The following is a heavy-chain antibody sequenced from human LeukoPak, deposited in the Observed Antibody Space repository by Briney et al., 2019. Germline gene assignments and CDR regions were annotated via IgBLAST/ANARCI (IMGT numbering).Heavy chain of an antibody. J-gene: IGHJ4*01. CDR1: GYTFTNYA. D-gene: IGHD6-13*01. V-gene: IGHV1-3*01. CDR3: ARGPIAAVAFLDY. Sequence: ASVKVSCKASGYTFTNYAIHWVRQAPGQRLEWMGWINADNGDTKYLQSLQGGVTITRETSASTSYMELSSLRYEDTAVFYCARGPIAAVAFLDYSGHKTLVSVSS. CDR2: INADNGDT.